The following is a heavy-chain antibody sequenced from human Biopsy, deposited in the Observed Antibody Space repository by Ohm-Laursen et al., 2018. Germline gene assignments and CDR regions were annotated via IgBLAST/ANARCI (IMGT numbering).Heavy chain of an antibody. D-gene: IGHD4-17*01. V-gene: IGHV1-2*06. CDR1: GYPFSNYY. CDR2: INPNSGDT. CDR3: ARDYYPYVDYLKDVPLCDS. Sequence: ASVKVSCKASGYPFSNYYLFWVRQAPGQGLEWMGRINPNSGDTNYGKKFHDRVIMTSDTSTSTAYLEHRSLRSDDTAVYYCARDYYPYVDYLKDVPLCDSWGQGTLVTVSS. J-gene: IGHJ4*02.